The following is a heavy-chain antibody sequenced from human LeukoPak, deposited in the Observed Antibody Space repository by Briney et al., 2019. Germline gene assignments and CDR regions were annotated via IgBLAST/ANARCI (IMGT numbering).Heavy chain of an antibody. CDR2: IRNDGSDT. Sequence: GGSLRLSCAASGFTFSSYGMHWVRQAPGKGLQWVAFIRNDGSDTYYADSVRGRFIISRDNSKNSLYLQMNSLRPEDTAVYYCAKDLGWFGEYGNAFDIWGQGTMVTVSS. CDR3: AKDLGWFGEYGNAFDI. D-gene: IGHD3-10*01. CDR1: GFTFSSYG. J-gene: IGHJ3*02. V-gene: IGHV3-30*02.